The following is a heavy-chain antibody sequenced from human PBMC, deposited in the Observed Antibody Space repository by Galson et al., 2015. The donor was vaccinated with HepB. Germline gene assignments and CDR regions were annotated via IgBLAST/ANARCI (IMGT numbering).Heavy chain of an antibody. V-gene: IGHV3-23*01. CDR3: AKGRRRVRTIYYYGRDV. CDR2: VSGSGGST. D-gene: IGHD3-10*01. J-gene: IGHJ6*02. CDR1: GFTFDSYA. Sequence: SLRLSCAASGFTFDSYAMRWVRQAPGKGLEWVAEVSGSGGSTYYADSVKGRFTISRDNSKNTAYLQMNNLRVEDTAVYYCAKGRRRVRTIYYYGRDVWGQGTTVTVSS.